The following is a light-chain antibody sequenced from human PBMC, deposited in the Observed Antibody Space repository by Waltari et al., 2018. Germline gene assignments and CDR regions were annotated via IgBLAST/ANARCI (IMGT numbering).Light chain of an antibody. J-gene: IGKJ1*01. CDR3: QQYYSTPWT. CDR2: WAS. CDR1: QSVLYSSNNKNY. V-gene: IGKV4-1*01. Sequence: DIVMTQSPDSLAVSLGERATINCKSSQSVLYSSNNKNYLAWYQQKPGQPPKLLIGWASTRASGVPDRFSGSGSGTDFTLAISSLQAEDVAIYYCQQYYSTPWTFGQGTKVEIK.